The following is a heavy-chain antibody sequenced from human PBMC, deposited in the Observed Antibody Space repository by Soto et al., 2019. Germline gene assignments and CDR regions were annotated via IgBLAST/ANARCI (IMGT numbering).Heavy chain of an antibody. J-gene: IGHJ4*02. V-gene: IGHV3-21*06. CDR1: GFTFTRYS. CDR3: ARESEDLTSNFDY. CDR2: ISSTTNYI. Sequence: GGSLRLSCAASGFTFTRYSMNWVRQAPGKGLEWVSSISSTTNYIYYGDSMKGRFTISRDNAKNSLYLEMNSLRAEDTDVYYCARESEDLTSNFDYWGQGTLVTVSS.